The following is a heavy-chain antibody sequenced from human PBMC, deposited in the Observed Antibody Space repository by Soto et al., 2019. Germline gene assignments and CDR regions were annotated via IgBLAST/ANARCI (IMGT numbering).Heavy chain of an antibody. CDR2: IYSGGST. CDR1: GFTVSSNY. Sequence: PGGSLRLSCAASGFTVSSNYMSWVRQATGKGLEWVSVIYSGGSTYYADSVKGRFTISRDNSKNTLYLQMSSLRSEDTAVYYCARGSDYYDSSGYYYVGDHWGQGTLVTVSS. V-gene: IGHV3-53*05. D-gene: IGHD3-22*01. CDR3: ARGSDYYDSSGYYYVGDH. J-gene: IGHJ4*02.